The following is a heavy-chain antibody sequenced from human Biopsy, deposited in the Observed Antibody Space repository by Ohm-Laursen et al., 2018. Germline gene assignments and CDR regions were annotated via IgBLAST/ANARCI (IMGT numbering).Heavy chain of an antibody. CDR1: GGPIDSYY. J-gene: IGHJ2*01. D-gene: IGHD5-24*01. V-gene: IGHV4-59*12. CDR3: ASAGYNPDWNFDL. Sequence: SETLSLTCTVSGGPIDSYYWSWIRQPPGKALEWIGYIYFTGRTSYNPSLKSRVTMSVNTFKKQFSLRLSSVTAADTAVYYCASAGYNPDWNFDLWGRGTRVTVSS. CDR2: IYFTGRT.